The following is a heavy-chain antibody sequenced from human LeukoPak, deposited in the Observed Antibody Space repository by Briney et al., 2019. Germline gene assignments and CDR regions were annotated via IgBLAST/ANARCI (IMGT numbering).Heavy chain of an antibody. CDR1: GDTFTNYA. V-gene: IGHV1-69*04. CDR2: IIPILDIA. Sequence: GASVRVSCKASGDTFTNYAISWVRQAPGQGLEWMGRIIPILDIANHAQKFQGRVTITADRSTTTAYLELSSLRSEDTAVYYCEVGTTLVPPDYFDYWGPGTLVTVSS. D-gene: IGHD1-26*01. J-gene: IGHJ4*02. CDR3: EVGTTLVPPDYFDY.